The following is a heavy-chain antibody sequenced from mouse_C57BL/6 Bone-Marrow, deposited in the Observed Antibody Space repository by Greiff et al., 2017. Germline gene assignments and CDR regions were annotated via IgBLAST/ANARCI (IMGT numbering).Heavy chain of an antibody. CDR1: GYTFTEYT. Sequence: VKLMESGAELVKPGASVKLSCKASGYTFTEYTIHWVKQRSGQGLEWIGWFYPGSGSLKYNEKFKDKATLTADKSSSTVYMELSRLTSEDSAVYFGARHETLAWFAYWGQGTLVTVSA. CDR3: ARHETLAWFAY. V-gene: IGHV1-62-2*01. CDR2: FYPGSGSL. J-gene: IGHJ3*01.